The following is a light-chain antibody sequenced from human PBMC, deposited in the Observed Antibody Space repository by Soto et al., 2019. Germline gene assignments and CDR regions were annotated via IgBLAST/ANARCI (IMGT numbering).Light chain of an antibody. J-gene: IGKJ1*01. CDR3: QQRGNWPPTWT. CDR2: DAS. V-gene: IGKV3-11*01. CDR1: QSIGYY. Sequence: EIVLTQSPATLSLSPGERATLSCRASQSIGYYLAWYQEKPGQAPRLLIYDASIRATGIPARFSGSGSGTDFTLTISSLEPEDFAVYYCQQRGNWPPTWTFGQGTKVDNK.